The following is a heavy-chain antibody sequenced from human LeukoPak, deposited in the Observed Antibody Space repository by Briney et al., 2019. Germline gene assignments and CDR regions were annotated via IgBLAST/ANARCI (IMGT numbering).Heavy chain of an antibody. CDR3: ARGGVVAAGNWFDP. J-gene: IGHJ5*02. CDR1: GGSISSHY. D-gene: IGHD2-15*01. Sequence: ASETLSLTCTVSGGSISSHYWSWIRQPRGKGLEWIGYIYYSGSTNYNPSLKSRVTISVDTSKNQFSLKLSSVTAADTAVCYCARGGVVAAGNWFDPWGQGTLVTVSS. CDR2: IYYSGST. V-gene: IGHV4-59*11.